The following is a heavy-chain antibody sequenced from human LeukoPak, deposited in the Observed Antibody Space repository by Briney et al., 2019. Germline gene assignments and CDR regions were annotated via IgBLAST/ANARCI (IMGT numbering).Heavy chain of an antibody. D-gene: IGHD3-16*01. V-gene: IGHV4-39*01. J-gene: IGHJ5*02. CDR1: GGSISSSSYN. CDR2: IYYSGST. CDR3: ARQGAGGVDP. Sequence: SETLSLTCTVSGGSISSSSYNWGWIRQPPGKGLEWIGSIYYSGSTYYNPSLKSRVTISVDTSKNQFSLKLGSVTAADTAVYYCARQGAGGVDPWGQGTLVTVSS.